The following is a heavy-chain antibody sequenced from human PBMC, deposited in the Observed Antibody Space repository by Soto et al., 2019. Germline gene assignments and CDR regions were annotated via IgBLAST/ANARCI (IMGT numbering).Heavy chain of an antibody. CDR1: VFTFSSYE. J-gene: IGHJ6*02. Sequence: PRGSLRLSCSASVFTFSSYEMNWVRQAPGQGLEWVSYISDSGGTVYYADSVKGRFTVSRDNAQNSVYLQTNSLRTEDTAVYYCARDLLHYDFWSGYSAYFYYGMDVWGPGTTVTVSS. CDR3: ARDLLHYDFWSGYSAYFYYGMDV. CDR2: ISDSGGTV. D-gene: IGHD3-3*01. V-gene: IGHV3-48*03.